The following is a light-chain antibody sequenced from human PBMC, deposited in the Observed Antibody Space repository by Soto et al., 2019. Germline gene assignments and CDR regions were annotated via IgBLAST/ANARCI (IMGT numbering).Light chain of an antibody. V-gene: IGKV1-5*03. Sequence: DIQMTQSPSTLSASVGDRVTITCRASQSTNWLAWYQQRPGKVPKLLIYQASSLESGVPSRFSGSGSGTEFTLTISSLQPDDFATYYCQHYNAYSPRTFGQGTKVEIK. CDR2: QAS. CDR1: QSTNW. CDR3: QHYNAYSPRT. J-gene: IGKJ1*01.